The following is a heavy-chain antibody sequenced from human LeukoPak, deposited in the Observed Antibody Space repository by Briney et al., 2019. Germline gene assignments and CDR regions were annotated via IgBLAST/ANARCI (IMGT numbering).Heavy chain of an antibody. V-gene: IGHV1-8*01. J-gene: IGHJ6*03. CDR3: AREPRISMVRGDYYYMDV. Sequence: GASVKVSCKTSGYTFSNYDVNWVRQASGQGLEWMGWMNPNSGNTGYAQKFQGRVTMTRNTSISTAYMELSSLRSEDTAVYYCAREPRISMVRGDYYYMDVWGKGTTVTVSS. D-gene: IGHD3-10*01. CDR2: MNPNSGNT. CDR1: GYTFSNYD.